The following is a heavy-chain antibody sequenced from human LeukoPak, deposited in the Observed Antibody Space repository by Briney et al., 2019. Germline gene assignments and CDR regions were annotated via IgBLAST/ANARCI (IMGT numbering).Heavy chain of an antibody. J-gene: IGHJ4*02. D-gene: IGHD3-22*01. V-gene: IGHV1-2*02. CDR1: GYIFTGYY. CDR3: ASASKYYYDSSGYYFY. CDR2: INPNSGGT. Sequence: ASVKVSCKASGYIFTGYYMHWVRQAPGQGLEWMGWINPNSGGTNYAQKFQGRVTMTRDTSISTAYMELSRLRSDDTAVYYCASASKYYYDSSGYYFYWGQGTLVTVSS.